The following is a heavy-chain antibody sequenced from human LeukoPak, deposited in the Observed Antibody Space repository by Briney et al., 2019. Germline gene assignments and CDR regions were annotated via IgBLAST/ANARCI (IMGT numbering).Heavy chain of an antibody. D-gene: IGHD6-19*01. Sequence: SETLSLTCTVSGGSISSYYWSWIRQPPGKGLEWIGYIYYSGSTNYKPSLKSRVTMSVDTSKNQFSLKLSSVTAADTAVYYCARRISSGWTYFDYWGQGTLVTVSS. V-gene: IGHV4-59*08. CDR2: IYYSGST. J-gene: IGHJ4*02. CDR3: ARRISSGWTYFDY. CDR1: GGSISSYY.